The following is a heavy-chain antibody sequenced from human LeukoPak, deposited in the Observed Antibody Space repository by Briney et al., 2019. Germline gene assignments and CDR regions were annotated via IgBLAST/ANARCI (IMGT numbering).Heavy chain of an antibody. CDR2: IWYDGSNK. CDR1: GFTFSSYG. D-gene: IGHD3-10*01. CDR3: AKDMGYGSGTYLDS. V-gene: IGHV3-33*06. J-gene: IGHJ4*02. Sequence: GRSLRLSCAASGFTFSSYGMHWVRQAPGKGLEWVAVIWYDGSNKYYADSVKGRFTISRDNSKNTLYLQMNSLRADDTAVYYCAKDMGYGSGTYLDSWGQGTLVSVSS.